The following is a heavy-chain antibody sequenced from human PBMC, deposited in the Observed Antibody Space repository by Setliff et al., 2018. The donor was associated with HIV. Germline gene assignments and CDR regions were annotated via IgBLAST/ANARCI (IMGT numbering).Heavy chain of an antibody. D-gene: IGHD2-21*01. CDR2: ISGNNANT. Sequence: ASVKVSCKASGYVFTDYDIFWVRQAPGRGLEWIGWISGNNANTNYAQKLQGRVTMTGNTSISTAYMELRSLRSDDTAVYYCARVVRGVIQSAKTFDYWGQGTLVTVSS. V-gene: IGHV1-18*01. CDR1: GYVFTDYD. J-gene: IGHJ4*02. CDR3: ARVVRGVIQSAKTFDY.